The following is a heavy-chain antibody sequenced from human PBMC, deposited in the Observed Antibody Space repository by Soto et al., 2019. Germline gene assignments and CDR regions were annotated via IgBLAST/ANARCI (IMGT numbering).Heavy chain of an antibody. CDR3: ARDKDYSIDY. CDR2: ISSTGNTI. V-gene: IGHV3-48*02. D-gene: IGHD4-4*01. J-gene: IGHJ4*02. CDR1: GFTFSRFS. Sequence: EVQLVESGGGLVQPGGSLRLSCAASGFTFSRFSLNWVRQAPGKGLEGVSYISSTGNTIYYADSVKGRFNISRDLAKHSLYLQMNNLRDEDTAVYYCARDKDYSIDYWGQGTLVTVSS.